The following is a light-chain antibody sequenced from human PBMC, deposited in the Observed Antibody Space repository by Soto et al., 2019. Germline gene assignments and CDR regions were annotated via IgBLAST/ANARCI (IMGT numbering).Light chain of an antibody. CDR1: QGISSY. CDR3: QQYYSYPLT. Sequence: AIRMTQSPSSFSASTGDRVTITCRASQGISSYLAWYQQKPGKAPKLLIYAASTLQSGVPSRFSGSGSGTDFTLTFICLQSEDFATYSCQQYYSYPLTFGQGTQVEIK. CDR2: AAS. V-gene: IGKV1-8*01. J-gene: IGKJ1*01.